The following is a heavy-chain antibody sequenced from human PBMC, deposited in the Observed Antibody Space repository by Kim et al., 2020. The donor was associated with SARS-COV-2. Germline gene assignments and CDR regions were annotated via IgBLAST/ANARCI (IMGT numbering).Heavy chain of an antibody. CDR2: IVVGSGNT. D-gene: IGHD7-27*01. CDR3: TACLSGSLGWGSEWPPF. Sequence: SVKVSCKASGFTFSSSAVQWVRQARGQRLEWIGWIVVGSGNTDYAQKFQERVTITRDMSTSTAYMELSGLRSEDTAVYYCTACLSGSLGWGSEWPPFWGQGTRVTVSS. CDR1: GFTFSSSA. J-gene: IGHJ4*02. V-gene: IGHV1-58*01.